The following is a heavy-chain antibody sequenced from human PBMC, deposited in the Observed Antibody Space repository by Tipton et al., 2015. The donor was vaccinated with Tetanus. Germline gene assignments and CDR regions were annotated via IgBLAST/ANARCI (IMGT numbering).Heavy chain of an antibody. CDR1: GGPINDYS. D-gene: IGHD1-26*01. J-gene: IGHJ2*01. CDR3: ARGWAWELEFWYFDL. CDR2: ISDIGNT. Sequence: TLSLTCTVSGGPINDYSWSWIRQTPRKGLEWIGYISDIGNTKYNPSLKSRVIISLDTSKNHFSLTLTSVTAADTAVYFCARGWAWELEFWYFDLWGRGTLVSVSS. V-gene: IGHV4-59*07.